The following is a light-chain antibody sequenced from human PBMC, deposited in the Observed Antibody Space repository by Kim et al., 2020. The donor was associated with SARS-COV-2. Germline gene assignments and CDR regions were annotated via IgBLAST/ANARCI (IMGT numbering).Light chain of an antibody. CDR1: SSDIGAYNY. V-gene: IGLV2-14*03. CDR2: GVT. CDR3: SSFTDSGAWV. J-gene: IGLJ3*02. Sequence: GQSITISCTGTSSDIGAYNYVSWYQQHPGKAPQLLISGVTTRPSGVSSRFSASKSGNTASLTISGLQAEDEAHYSCSSFTDSGAWVFGGGTQLTVL.